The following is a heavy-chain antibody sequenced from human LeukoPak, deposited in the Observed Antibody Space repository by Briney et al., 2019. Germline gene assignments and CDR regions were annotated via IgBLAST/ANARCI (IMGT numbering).Heavy chain of an antibody. CDR2: IRRKAYGGTT. CDR1: GFTLGDYA. D-gene: IGHD6-19*01. Sequence: GGSLRLSCTASGFTLGDYAMIWFRQAPGKGREWLGFIRRKAYGGTTEYAAALKGRFTISRDDSKRIAYLQTNSLKTDNTAGYYCARDQEAGIGYWGQGTLVTVSS. CDR3: ARDQEAGIGY. V-gene: IGHV3-49*03. J-gene: IGHJ4*02.